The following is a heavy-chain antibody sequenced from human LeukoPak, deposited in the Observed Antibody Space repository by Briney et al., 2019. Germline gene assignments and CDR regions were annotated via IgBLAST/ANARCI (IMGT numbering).Heavy chain of an antibody. D-gene: IGHD3-10*01. J-gene: IGHJ6*02. CDR1: GFTFSSYA. V-gene: IGHV3-64*04. Sequence: GGSLRLSCSASGFTFSSYAMHWVRQAPGKGLEYVSAISSNGGSTYYADSVKGRFTISRDNSKNTLYLQMNSLRAEHTAVYYCARDRSGSGNYYYYGMDVWGQGTTVTVSS. CDR2: ISSNGGST. CDR3: ARDRSGSGNYYYYGMDV.